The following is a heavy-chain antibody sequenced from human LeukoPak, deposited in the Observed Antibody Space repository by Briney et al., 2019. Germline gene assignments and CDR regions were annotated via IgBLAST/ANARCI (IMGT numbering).Heavy chain of an antibody. J-gene: IGHJ4*02. CDR1: GYSFSSYG. D-gene: IGHD6-6*01. V-gene: IGHV1-69*05. CDR2: IIPIFGTA. CDR3: AGYSSSSRTLDY. Sequence: SVNVSCKASGYSFSSYGISWVRQAPGQGLEWMGGIIPIFGTANYAQKFQGRVTITTDESTSTAYMELSSLRSEDTAVYYCAGYSSSSRTLDYWGQGTLVTVSS.